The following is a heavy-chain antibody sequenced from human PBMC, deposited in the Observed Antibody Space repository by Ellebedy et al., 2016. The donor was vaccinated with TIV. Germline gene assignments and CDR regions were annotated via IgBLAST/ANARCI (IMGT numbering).Heavy chain of an antibody. V-gene: IGHV3-7*02. CDR1: GFTFSSYW. Sequence: GESLKISCAASGFTFSSYWMSWVRQAPGKGLEWVANIKQDGSEKYYVDSVKGRFTISRDNAKNSLYLQMTSLRAEDTAVYYCARKVPAPTTVPPNWYFDLWGRGTLVIVSS. CDR3: ARKVPAPTTVPPNWYFDL. J-gene: IGHJ2*01. CDR2: IKQDGSEK. D-gene: IGHD4-17*01.